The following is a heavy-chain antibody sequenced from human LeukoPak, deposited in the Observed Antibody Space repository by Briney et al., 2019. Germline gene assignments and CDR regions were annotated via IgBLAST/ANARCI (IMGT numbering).Heavy chain of an antibody. CDR2: IRYDGSNK. D-gene: IGHD1-26*01. V-gene: IGHV3-30*02. CDR1: GFTFSSYG. J-gene: IGHJ4*02. CDR3: AKEMGKTLFPPFDY. Sequence: GGSLRLSCAASGFTFSSYGMHWVRQAPGKVLEWVAFIRYDGSNKYYADSVKGRFTISRDNSKNTLYLQMNSLRAEDTAVYYCAKEMGKTLFPPFDYWGQGTLVTVSS.